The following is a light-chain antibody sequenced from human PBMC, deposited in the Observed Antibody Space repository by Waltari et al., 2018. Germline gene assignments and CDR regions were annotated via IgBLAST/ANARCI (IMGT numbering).Light chain of an antibody. J-gene: IGKJ1*01. CDR1: QSVSTK. CDR2: AAS. CDR3: QHYEGWPPWT. V-gene: IGKV3-15*01. Sequence: EIVLTQSPATLAVSPGEMATLSCRASQSVSTKVAWFQQRPGQAPRLLIYAASSRATGVPARFGGSGSETDFTLTISGLQSEDFAVYYCQHYEGWPPWTFGQGTKV.